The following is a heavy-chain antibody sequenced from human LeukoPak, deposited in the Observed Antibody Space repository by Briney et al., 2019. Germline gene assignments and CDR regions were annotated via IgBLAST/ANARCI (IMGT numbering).Heavy chain of an antibody. V-gene: IGHV1-58*01. CDR2: IVVGSGNT. J-gene: IGHJ3*02. Sequence: SVKVSCKASGFTFTSSAVQWVRQARGQRLEWIGWIVVGSGNTNYAQKFQERVTITRDMSTGTAYMELSSLGSEDTAVYYCATGLPPSPYYDSRINAFDIWGQGTMVTVSS. CDR1: GFTFTSSA. D-gene: IGHD3-22*01. CDR3: ATGLPPSPYYDSRINAFDI.